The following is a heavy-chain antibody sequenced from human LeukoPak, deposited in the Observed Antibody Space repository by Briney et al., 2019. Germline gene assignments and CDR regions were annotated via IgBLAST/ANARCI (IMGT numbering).Heavy chain of an antibody. Sequence: SLRLSCAASGFAFDDYAMHWVRQVPGKGLEWVSAITWNSGRIDYADSVKGRFTISRDNAKNSLYLQMNSLRAEDTAVYYCARALPTYYYGMDVWGQGTTVTVSS. CDR3: ARALPTYYYGMDV. CDR2: ITWNSGRI. J-gene: IGHJ6*02. V-gene: IGHV3-9*01. CDR1: GFAFDDYA. D-gene: IGHD2-15*01.